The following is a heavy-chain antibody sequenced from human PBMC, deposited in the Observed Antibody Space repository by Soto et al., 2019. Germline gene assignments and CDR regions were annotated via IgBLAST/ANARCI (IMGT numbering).Heavy chain of an antibody. CDR3: AKYSSGWYSWFDP. D-gene: IGHD6-19*01. Sequence: PSETLSLTCTVSGGTISSGGYSWTWIRQHPGKGLEWIGYIYYSGSTYYKPSLKSRVTISVDTSKNQFSLKLSSVTAADTAVYYCAKYSSGWYSWFDPWGQGTLVTVSS. J-gene: IGHJ5*02. CDR2: IYYSGST. CDR1: GGTISSGGYS. V-gene: IGHV4-31*03.